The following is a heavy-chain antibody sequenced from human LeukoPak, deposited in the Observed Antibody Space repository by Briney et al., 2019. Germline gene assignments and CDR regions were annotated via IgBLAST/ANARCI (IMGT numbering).Heavy chain of an antibody. CDR1: GFTFSSYS. CDR2: ISSSSSYI. Sequence: GGSLRLSCAASGFTFSSYSMNWVRQAPGKGLEWVSSISSSSSYIYYADSAKGRFTISRDNAKNSLYLQMNSLRAEDTAVYYCARDSKGGTMIAGAFDIWGQGTMVTVSS. D-gene: IGHD3-22*01. J-gene: IGHJ3*02. CDR3: ARDSKGGTMIAGAFDI. V-gene: IGHV3-21*01.